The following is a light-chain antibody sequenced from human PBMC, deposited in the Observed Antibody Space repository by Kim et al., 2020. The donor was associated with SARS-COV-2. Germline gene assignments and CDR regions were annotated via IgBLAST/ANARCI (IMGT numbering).Light chain of an antibody. CDR1: NIGSKS. Sequence: VTPGKTAGITCGGDNIGSKSVHWYQQKPGQAPVVVIYYDTGRPSGVPGRFSGSNSGDTATLTISRVEAGDEADYYCQVWDRSTNRVFGGGTQLTVL. CDR3: QVWDRSTNRV. V-gene: IGLV3-21*04. J-gene: IGLJ3*02. CDR2: YDT.